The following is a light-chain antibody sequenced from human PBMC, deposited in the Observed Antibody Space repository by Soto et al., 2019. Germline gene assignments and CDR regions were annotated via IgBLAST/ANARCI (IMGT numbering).Light chain of an antibody. CDR2: DAS. CDR1: QSVSSY. Sequence: EIVLTQSPATLSLSPGERATLSCRASQSVSSYLAWYQQKPGQAPRLLIYDASSRATGIPARCSGSGSGTEFTLNISRLEPEDFALDCCQQRSNWPRTFGQGTKVEI. J-gene: IGKJ1*01. CDR3: QQRSNWPRT. V-gene: IGKV3-11*01.